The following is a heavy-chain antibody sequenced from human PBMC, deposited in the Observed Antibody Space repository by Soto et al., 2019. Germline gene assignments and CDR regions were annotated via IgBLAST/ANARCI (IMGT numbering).Heavy chain of an antibody. J-gene: IGHJ6*02. V-gene: IGHV1-18*01. D-gene: IGHD5-12*01. CDR3: AREGVAPYNFYGIVV. Sequence: QVQLVQSGAEVKKPGASVKVSCKTSGYTFTRSGISWVRKAPGQGPECMGWISSYNGDKNNAQTFHGRDTMTTDTCTRPDYIETASLTSDDEAVHYCAREGVAPYNFYGIVVCGQWPPVTVSS. CDR2: ISSYNGDK. CDR1: GYTFTRSG.